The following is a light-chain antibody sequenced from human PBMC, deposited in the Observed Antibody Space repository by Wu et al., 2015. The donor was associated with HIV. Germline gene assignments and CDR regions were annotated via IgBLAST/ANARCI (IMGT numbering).Light chain of an antibody. J-gene: IGKJ5*01. CDR3: QQYVSSPT. Sequence: ETVLTQSPGTLSLSPGDRATLSCRASQSVTSNFLAWYQQKPGQAPRLLIYAASNRATGIPDRISGSGSGTLFTLTISRLEPEDSAVYFCQQYVSSPTFGQGTRLEIK. CDR1: QSVTSNF. V-gene: IGKV3-20*01. CDR2: AAS.